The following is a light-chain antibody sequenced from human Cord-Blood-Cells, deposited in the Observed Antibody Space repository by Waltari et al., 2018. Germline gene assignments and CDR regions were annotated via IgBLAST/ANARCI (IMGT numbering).Light chain of an antibody. CDR3: QQYYSTPLT. CDR1: QSVLYSSNNKNY. J-gene: IGKJ4*01. Sequence: DIVMTQSPDSLAVSLAARATINCNSSQSVLYSSNNKNYLAWYQQKPGQPPKLLIYWASTRESGVPDRFSGSGSGTDFTLTISSLQAEDVAVYYCQQYYSTPLTFGGGTKLEIK. V-gene: IGKV4-1*01. CDR2: WAS.